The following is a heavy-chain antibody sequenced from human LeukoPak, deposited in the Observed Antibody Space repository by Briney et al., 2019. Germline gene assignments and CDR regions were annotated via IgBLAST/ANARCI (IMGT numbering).Heavy chain of an antibody. Sequence: SVKVSCKASGGTFSSYAISWVRQAPGQGLEWMGRIIPILGIANYAQKFQGRVTITADKSTSTAYMELSSLRSEDTAVYYCASLLRGVVVAATGFDYWGQGTLVTVSS. CDR2: IIPILGIA. J-gene: IGHJ4*02. D-gene: IGHD2-15*01. V-gene: IGHV1-69*04. CDR3: ASLLRGVVVAATGFDY. CDR1: GGTFSSYA.